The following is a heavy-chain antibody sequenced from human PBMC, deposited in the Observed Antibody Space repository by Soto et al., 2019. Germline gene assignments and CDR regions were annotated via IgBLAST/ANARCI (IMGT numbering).Heavy chain of an antibody. CDR3: AKGSTRGEFPGYYFDY. J-gene: IGHJ4*02. CDR2: ISGSGGST. V-gene: IGHV3-23*01. D-gene: IGHD3-10*01. CDR1: GFTFSSYA. Sequence: GGSLRLSCAASGFTFSSYAMSWVRQAPGKGLEWVSAISGSGGSTYYADSVKGRFTISRDNSKNTLYLQMNSLRAEDTAVYYCAKGSTRGEFPGYYFDYWGQGTLVTVSS.